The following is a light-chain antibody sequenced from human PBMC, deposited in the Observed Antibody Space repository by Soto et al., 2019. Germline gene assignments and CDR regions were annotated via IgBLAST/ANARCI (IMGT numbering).Light chain of an antibody. J-gene: IGKJ1*01. Sequence: EIVMTQSPASLSVSPGARATLSCRASQNVNSNLAWYQQKPGQAPRFLIYGASTRATGIPARFSGSGSGTEFTLTISSLQSEDFAVYYCHHYNNWPRTFGQGTKGDIK. CDR2: GAS. V-gene: IGKV3-15*01. CDR3: HHYNNWPRT. CDR1: QNVNSN.